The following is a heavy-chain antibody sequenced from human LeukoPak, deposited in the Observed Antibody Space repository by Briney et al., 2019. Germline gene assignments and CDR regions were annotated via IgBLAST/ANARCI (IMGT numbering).Heavy chain of an antibody. J-gene: IGHJ4*02. CDR2: ISSGGSVM. V-gene: IGHV3-48*01. Sequence: PGGSLRLSCGASRYIFSHYTMNGVRQAPGKGPEWISYISSGGSVMHYADSVKGRFTISRDNVENSLYLQMNSLRVEDTAVYYCTRDLEYWGQGVLVTVSS. CDR3: TRDLEY. CDR1: RYIFSHYT.